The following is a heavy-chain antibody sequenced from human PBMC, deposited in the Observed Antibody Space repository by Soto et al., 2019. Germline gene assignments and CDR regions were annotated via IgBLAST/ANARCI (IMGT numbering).Heavy chain of an antibody. CDR3: AICRPSADPHYYDGMDV. CDR2: IYSRVSDP. Sequence: GDSLKISCQGSGFTFAIYWISWVRQMPGKGLQWMGVIYSRVSDPRSRQAFQGQVTISADKSISTAYLEWSTLQASDTAVYYSAICRPSADPHYYDGMDVWGQGTMVTVSS. CDR1: GFTFAIYW. J-gene: IGHJ6*02. D-gene: IGHD2-15*01. V-gene: IGHV5-51*01.